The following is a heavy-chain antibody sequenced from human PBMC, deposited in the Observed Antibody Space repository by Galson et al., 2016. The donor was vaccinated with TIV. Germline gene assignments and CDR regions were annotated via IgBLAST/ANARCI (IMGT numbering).Heavy chain of an antibody. D-gene: IGHD5-24*01. V-gene: IGHV1-2*04. Sequence: LEWMGWINPNSGGTNYAQKFQGWVTMTRDTSISTAYMQMNSLSDEDSGVYYCAGGRRLALENVYYCGMDVWGQGATVTVSS. CDR3: AGGRRLALENVYYCGMDV. J-gene: IGHJ6*02. CDR2: INPNSGGT.